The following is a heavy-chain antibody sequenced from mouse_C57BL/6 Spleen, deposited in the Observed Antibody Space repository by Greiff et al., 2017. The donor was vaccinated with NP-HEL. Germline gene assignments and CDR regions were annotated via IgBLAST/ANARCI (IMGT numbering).Heavy chain of an antibody. CDR3: ASYGSRQDYAMDY. V-gene: IGHV1-52*01. D-gene: IGHD1-1*01. CDR1: GYTFTSYW. J-gene: IGHJ4*01. CDR2: IDPSDSET. Sequence: QVQLKESGAELVRPGSSVKLSCKASGYTFTSYWMHWVKQRPIQGLEWIGNIDPSDSETHYNQKFKDKATLTVDKSSSTAYMQLSSLTSEDSAVYYCASYGSRQDYAMDYWGQGTSVTVSS.